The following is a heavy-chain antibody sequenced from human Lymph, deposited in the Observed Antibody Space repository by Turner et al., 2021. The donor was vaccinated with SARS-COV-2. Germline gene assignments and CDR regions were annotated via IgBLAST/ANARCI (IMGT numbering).Heavy chain of an antibody. CDR1: GGSFSGYF. CDR3: ARGGVDTAMVRYYYYGMDV. Sequence: HVQLQQWGAGLSITSETLSPTCAVYGGSFSGYFRSWIRQPPGKGLEWIGEINHSGSTNYNQSLKRRVTISVDTSKNQFSLKVSSVTAADTAVYYCARGGVDTAMVRYYYYGMDVWGQGTTVTVSS. V-gene: IGHV4-34*01. CDR2: INHSGST. D-gene: IGHD5-18*01. J-gene: IGHJ6*02.